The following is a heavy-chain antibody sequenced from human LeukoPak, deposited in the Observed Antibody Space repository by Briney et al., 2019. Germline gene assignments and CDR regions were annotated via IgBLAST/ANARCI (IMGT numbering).Heavy chain of an antibody. CDR1: AFSFIDYW. CDR2: IESDGTTT. Sequence: GGSLRLSCAASAFSFIDYWMHWVRQVAGKGLVWVSRIESDGTTTYADSVKGRVTISRDTAKNTFYLQMSSLRDEDTAMYFCARTLPGSFFDIWGQGSLVTVSS. D-gene: IGHD3-10*01. V-gene: IGHV3-74*01. J-gene: IGHJ4*02. CDR3: ARTLPGSFFDI.